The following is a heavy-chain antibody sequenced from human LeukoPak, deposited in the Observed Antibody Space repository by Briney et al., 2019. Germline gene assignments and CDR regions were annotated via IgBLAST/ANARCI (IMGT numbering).Heavy chain of an antibody. CDR1: GFTFSSYW. V-gene: IGHV3-7*01. J-gene: IGHJ4*02. CDR2: IKKDGSGK. D-gene: IGHD4-23*01. Sequence: PGGSLRLSCAASGFTFSSYWMSWVRQAPGKGLEWVANIKKDGSGKYYVDAVKGRFTISRDNAKNSLYLHMNSLRAEATAVYYCARDYGGSSPFDYWGQGTLVTVSS. CDR3: ARDYGGSSPFDY.